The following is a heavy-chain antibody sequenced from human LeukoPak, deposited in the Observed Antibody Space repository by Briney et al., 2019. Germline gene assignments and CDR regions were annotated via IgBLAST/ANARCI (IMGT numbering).Heavy chain of an antibody. CDR2: FDPEDGET. D-gene: IGHD3-10*01. CDR1: GYTLTELS. J-gene: IGHJ3*02. CDR3: ATYGSGSYYSDAFDI. V-gene: IGHV1-24*01. Sequence: ASVEVSCKVSGYTLTELSMHWVRQAPGKGLEWMGGFDPEDGETIYAQKFQGRVTMTEDTSTDTAYMELSSLRSEDTAVYYCATYGSGSYYSDAFDIWGQGTMVTVSS.